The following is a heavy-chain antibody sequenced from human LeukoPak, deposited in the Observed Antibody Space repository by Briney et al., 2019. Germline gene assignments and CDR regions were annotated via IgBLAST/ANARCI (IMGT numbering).Heavy chain of an antibody. Sequence: SETLSLTCAVYGAALSEYYWSWIRQSPGKGLEWIGSIYYSGSTYYNPSLKSRVTIAVDTSKNQFSLKLSSVTAADTAVYYCARDWARTYLDILTGFPPPPDSGDYWGQGTLVTVSS. CDR1: GAALSEYY. CDR2: IYYSGST. D-gene: IGHD3-9*01. J-gene: IGHJ4*02. V-gene: IGHV4-34*11. CDR3: ARDWARTYLDILTGFPPPPDSGDY.